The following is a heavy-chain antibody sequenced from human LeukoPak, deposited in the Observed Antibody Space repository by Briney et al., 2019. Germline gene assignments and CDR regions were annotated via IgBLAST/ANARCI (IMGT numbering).Heavy chain of an antibody. V-gene: IGHV4-59*01. D-gene: IGHD5-18*01. Sequence: PSETLSLTCTVSGGSISSYYWSWIRQPPGKGLEWIGYISYSGSANYNPSLKTRVTISLDTSKNQISLKVSSVTAADTAVYHCARGGESLGTAMITGYWGQGALVTVSS. J-gene: IGHJ4*02. CDR1: GGSISSYY. CDR2: ISYSGSA. CDR3: ARGGESLGTAMITGY.